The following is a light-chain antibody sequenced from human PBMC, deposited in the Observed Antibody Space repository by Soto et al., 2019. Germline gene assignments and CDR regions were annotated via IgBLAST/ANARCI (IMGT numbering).Light chain of an antibody. V-gene: IGKV3-15*01. Sequence: EIVMTQSPATLSLSPGERATLSCRASQSVSSKLAWYQQKPGQAPRLLIYGACTRATGILARFSGSGSGTYFTLTISSLQSEDCAVYYCQQYNNSAQTFGQGTKLELK. CDR1: QSVSSK. J-gene: IGKJ1*01. CDR3: QQYNNSAQT. CDR2: GAC.